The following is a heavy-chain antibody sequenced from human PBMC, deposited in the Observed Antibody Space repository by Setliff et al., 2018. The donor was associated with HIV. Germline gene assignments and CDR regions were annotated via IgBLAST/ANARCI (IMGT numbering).Heavy chain of an antibody. J-gene: IGHJ6*03. CDR1: GFTFSSYS. CDR2: IWYDGSNK. Sequence: LRLSCAASGFTFSSYSMHWVRQAPGKGLEWVAVIWYDGSNKYYADSVKGRFTISRDNAKNTLYLQMNSLRAEDTAVYYCARAEFYYDLPHYYYFMDVWGKGTTVTVSS. V-gene: IGHV3-33*01. CDR3: ARAEFYYDLPHYYYFMDV. D-gene: IGHD3-22*01.